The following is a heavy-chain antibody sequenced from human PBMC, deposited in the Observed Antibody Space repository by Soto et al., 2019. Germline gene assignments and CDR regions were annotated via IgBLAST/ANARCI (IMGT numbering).Heavy chain of an antibody. V-gene: IGHV1-3*01. CDR2: INAGNGNT. CDR1: GYTFTSYA. Sequence: SSVKVSCKASGYTFTSYAMHWVRQAPGQRLEWMGWINAGNGNTKYSQKFQGRVTITRDTSASTAYMELSSLRSEDTAVYYCARSGFSGPSIAVAGTPLDYWGQGTLVTVSS. D-gene: IGHD6-19*01. J-gene: IGHJ4*02. CDR3: ARSGFSGPSIAVAGTPLDY.